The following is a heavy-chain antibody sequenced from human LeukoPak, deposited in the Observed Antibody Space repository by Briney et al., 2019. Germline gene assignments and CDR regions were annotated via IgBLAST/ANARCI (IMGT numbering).Heavy chain of an antibody. D-gene: IGHD6-25*01. CDR3: ARDAAPNPPN. J-gene: IGHJ4*02. CDR1: GFTFSTYS. Sequence: GGSLRLSCAASGFTFSTYSMNWVRQAPGKGLEWVSYISSSSTIYYADSVKGRFTISRDNAKNSLYLQMNSLRDEDTAVYYCARDAAPNPPNWGQGTLVTVSS. V-gene: IGHV3-48*02. CDR2: ISSSSTI.